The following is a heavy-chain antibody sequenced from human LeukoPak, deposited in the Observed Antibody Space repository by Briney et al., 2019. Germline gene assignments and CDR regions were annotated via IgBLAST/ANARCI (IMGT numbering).Heavy chain of an antibody. Sequence: ASVKVSCKASGYRFSNYYMNWVRQAPGQGLEWMGRINPSGGSTTYAQRFQDRVTMTGDTSTSTVYMELRSLTSKDTAVYYCARLYHDYRSGYHTGWLDPWGQGTLVTVSS. CDR3: ARLYHDYRSGYHTGWLDP. CDR2: INPSGGST. J-gene: IGHJ5*02. D-gene: IGHD3-3*01. CDR1: GYRFSNYY. V-gene: IGHV1-46*03.